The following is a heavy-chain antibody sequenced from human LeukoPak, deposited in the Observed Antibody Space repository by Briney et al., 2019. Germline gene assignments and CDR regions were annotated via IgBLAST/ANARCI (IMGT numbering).Heavy chain of an antibody. Sequence: PGGSLRLSCAASGFNFNTYGMHWVRQAPGQGLEWVAFIRYDGSTIYYAESVKGRFTISRDNSKTTLFLQMNSLTAEDTALYYCVKDQGPYNWNSYFDYWGQGALVTVSS. V-gene: IGHV3-30*02. D-gene: IGHD1-7*01. J-gene: IGHJ4*02. CDR1: GFNFNTYG. CDR2: IRYDGSTI. CDR3: VKDQGPYNWNSYFDY.